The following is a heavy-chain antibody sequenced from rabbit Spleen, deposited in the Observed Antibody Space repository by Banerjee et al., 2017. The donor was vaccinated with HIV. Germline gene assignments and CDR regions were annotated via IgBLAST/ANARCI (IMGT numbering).Heavy chain of an antibody. CDR3: ARDAAGREDFNL. Sequence: QEQVVESGGGLVQPGGSLKLSCKASGFDFSAYGMSWVRQAPGKGLEWIGYIEPIFGNTYYANWVNGRFTISSHNAQNTLYLQLSSLTAADTATYFCARDAAGREDFNLWGPGTLVTVS. CDR2: IEPIFGNT. J-gene: IGHJ4*01. D-gene: IGHD4-2*01. V-gene: IGHV1S47*01. CDR1: GFDFSAYG.